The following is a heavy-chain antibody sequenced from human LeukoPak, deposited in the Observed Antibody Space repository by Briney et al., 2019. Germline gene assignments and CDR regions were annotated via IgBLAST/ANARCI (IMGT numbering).Heavy chain of an antibody. Sequence: GGSLRLSCAASGFTFSSDAMSWVRQAPGKGLEWVSAISGSGNSTYYADSVKGRFTISRDNSKNTLYLQLNSLRAEDTAVYYCAKRDPYGSFDYWGQGTLVTVSS. J-gene: IGHJ4*02. CDR1: GFTFSSDA. CDR3: AKRDPYGSFDY. V-gene: IGHV3-23*01. D-gene: IGHD4-17*01. CDR2: ISGSGNST.